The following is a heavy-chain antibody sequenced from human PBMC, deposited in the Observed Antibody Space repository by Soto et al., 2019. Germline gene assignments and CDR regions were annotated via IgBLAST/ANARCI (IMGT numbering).Heavy chain of an antibody. D-gene: IGHD1-26*01. Sequence: GGSLRLSCAASGFTFSSYAMSWVRQAPGKGLEWVSSISGSGGSTYYADSVKGRFTIPRDNSKNTLYLQMNSLRAEDTAVYYCAKASAPGGTYFPLWFWGQGTLVTVSS. V-gene: IGHV3-23*01. J-gene: IGHJ4*02. CDR1: GFTFSSYA. CDR2: ISGSGGST. CDR3: AKASAPGGTYFPLWF.